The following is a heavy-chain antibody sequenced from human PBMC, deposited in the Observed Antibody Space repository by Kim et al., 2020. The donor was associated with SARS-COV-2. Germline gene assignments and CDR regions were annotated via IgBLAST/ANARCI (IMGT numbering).Heavy chain of an antibody. V-gene: IGHV3-48*03. J-gene: IGHJ4*02. CDR3: ARDGGYNPFDY. D-gene: IGHD1-1*01. Sequence: IYYADSVKGRFTISRDNAKTSLYLQMNSLRAEDTALYYCARDGGYNPFDYWGQGTLVTVSS. CDR2: I.